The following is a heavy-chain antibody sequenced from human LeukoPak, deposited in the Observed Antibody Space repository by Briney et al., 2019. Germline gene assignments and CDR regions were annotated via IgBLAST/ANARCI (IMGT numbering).Heavy chain of an antibody. CDR2: IWYDGSNK. CDR3: AIGGQQLVRRYFDY. D-gene: IGHD6-13*01. J-gene: IGHJ4*02. CDR1: GFTFSSYG. Sequence: GGSLRLSCAASGFTFSSYGMHWVRQAPGKGLEWVAVIWYDGSNKYYADSVKGRFTISRDNSKNTLYLQMNSLRAEDTAVYYCAIGGQQLVRRYFDYWGQGTLVTVSS. V-gene: IGHV3-33*01.